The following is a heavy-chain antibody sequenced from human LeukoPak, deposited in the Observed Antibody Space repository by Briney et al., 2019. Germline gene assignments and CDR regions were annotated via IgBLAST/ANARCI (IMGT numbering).Heavy chain of an antibody. CDR1: GFTFSSYS. D-gene: IGHD4-23*01. Sequence: GGSLRLSCAASGFTFSSYSMIWVRQAPGKGLEWLSYISSSSTTIYYADSVKGRFTTSRDNAKDSLFLQMNSLRDEDTAVYYCARGNSPQPPYDAFDIWGQGTMVTVSS. CDR3: ARGNSPQPPYDAFDI. CDR2: ISSSSTTI. V-gene: IGHV3-48*02. J-gene: IGHJ3*02.